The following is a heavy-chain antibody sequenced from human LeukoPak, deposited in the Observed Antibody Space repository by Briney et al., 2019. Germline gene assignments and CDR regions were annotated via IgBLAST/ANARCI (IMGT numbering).Heavy chain of an antibody. CDR2: ISGSGGST. CDR3: AKDHYDFWSGYIEDAFDI. V-gene: IGHV3-23*01. D-gene: IGHD3-3*01. J-gene: IGHJ3*02. CDR1: GFTFSSYA. Sequence: PGGSLRLSCAASGFTFSSYAMSWVRQAPGKGLEWVSAISGSGGSTYYADSVKGRFTISRDNSKNTLYLQMNSLRAEDTAVYYCAKDHYDFWSGYIEDAFDIWGQGTMVTVSS.